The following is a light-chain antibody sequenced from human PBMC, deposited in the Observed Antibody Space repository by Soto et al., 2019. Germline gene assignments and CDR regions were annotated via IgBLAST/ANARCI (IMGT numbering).Light chain of an antibody. CDR3: QHRSEWPVS. J-gene: IGKJ5*01. V-gene: IGKV3-15*01. Sequence: EIVMTQSPATLSVSPGERATLSCRASQSVSSNLAWYQQRLGQAPRLLIYGASTRATGISARISGSGSGTDFTLTISSLEPEDFAVYYCQHRSEWPVSFGQGTRLEIK. CDR2: GAS. CDR1: QSVSSN.